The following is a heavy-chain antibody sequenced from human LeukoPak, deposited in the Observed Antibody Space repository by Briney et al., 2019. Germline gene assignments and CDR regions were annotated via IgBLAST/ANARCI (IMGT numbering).Heavy chain of an antibody. CDR1: GFTFRNYV. V-gene: IGHV3-30-3*01. D-gene: IGHD3-10*01. CDR2: TSSDLNVK. J-gene: IGHJ4*02. Sequence: GGSLRLSCAASGFTFRNYVIHWVRQAPGKGLEWVAVTSSDLNVKLYADSVKGRFTISRDNSRSTLYLQMNSLRPEDTAIYCCAREGYYGSGSPPSLYFDYWGQGTLVTVSS. CDR3: AREGYYGSGSPPSLYFDY.